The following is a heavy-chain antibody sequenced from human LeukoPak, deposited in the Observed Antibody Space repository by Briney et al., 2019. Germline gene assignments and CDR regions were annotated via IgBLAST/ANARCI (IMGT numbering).Heavy chain of an antibody. J-gene: IGHJ4*02. Sequence: GGSLRLSCAASGFTFRSYWMTWVRQAPGKGLEWVANIKQDGSEKYYVDSVKGRFTISRDNAKNSLYLQMNSLRAEDTAVYYCARVRYYYGSGSYFDYWGQGTLVTVSS. CDR3: ARVRYYYGSGSYFDY. D-gene: IGHD3-10*01. V-gene: IGHV3-7*01. CDR2: IKQDGSEK. CDR1: GFTFRSYW.